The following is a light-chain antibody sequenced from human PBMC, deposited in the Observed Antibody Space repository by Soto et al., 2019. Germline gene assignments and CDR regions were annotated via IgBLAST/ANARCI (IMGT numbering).Light chain of an antibody. Sequence: DIQMTQSPSTLSASVGDRVAITCRASQTVSTWLAWYQQKPGTAPRLLIYGASSLNSGVPSRFSGSGSGTEFTLSISSLQPDDFATYYCQQYNSYSPAFGQGTKVEIK. CDR3: QQYNSYSPA. V-gene: IGKV1-5*01. J-gene: IGKJ1*01. CDR2: GAS. CDR1: QTVSTW.